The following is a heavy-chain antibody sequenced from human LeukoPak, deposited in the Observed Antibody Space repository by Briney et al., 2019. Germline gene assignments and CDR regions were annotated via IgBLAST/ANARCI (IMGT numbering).Heavy chain of an antibody. Sequence: SETLSLTCIVSGGSISSISSNNYHWGWIRQPPGKGLEWIGSIYYSGSTYYNPSLKSRVTISVDTSKNQFSLKLSSVTAADTAVYYCARTPYSSGYYSLPQGPFDYWGQGTLVTVSS. CDR3: ARTPYSSGYYSLPQGPFDY. D-gene: IGHD3-22*01. J-gene: IGHJ4*02. CDR2: IYYSGST. CDR1: GGSISSISSNNYH. V-gene: IGHV4-39*07.